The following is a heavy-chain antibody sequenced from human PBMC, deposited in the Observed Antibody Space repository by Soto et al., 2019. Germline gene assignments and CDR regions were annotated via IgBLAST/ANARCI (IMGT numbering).Heavy chain of an antibody. CDR1: GGTFSSYA. CDR3: ARDPYYYESSGYYPDYYYYGMDV. V-gene: IGHV1-69*01. D-gene: IGHD3-22*01. Sequence: QVQLVQSGAEVKKPGSSVKVSCKASGGTFSSYAISWVRQAPGQGLEWMGGIIPIFGTANYAQKFQGRVTITADESTSTAYMELSSLRSEDTAVYYCARDPYYYESSGYYPDYYYYGMDVWGQGTTVTVSS. CDR2: IIPIFGTA. J-gene: IGHJ6*02.